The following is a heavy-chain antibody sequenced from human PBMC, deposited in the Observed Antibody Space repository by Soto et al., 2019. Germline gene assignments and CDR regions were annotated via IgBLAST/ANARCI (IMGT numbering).Heavy chain of an antibody. CDR1: GFTFSSYS. CDR2: ISSSRSYI. Sequence: EVQRVESGGGLVKPGGSLRLSCAASGFTFSSYSMNWVRQAPGTGLEWVSSISSSRSYIYYADSVKGRFTSSRDNAKNALYLQMTSLRAEDTAVYYCARDLFSSSARYFEYSCPGTLVTGSS. CDR3: ARDLFSSSARYFEY. V-gene: IGHV3-21*01. D-gene: IGHD6-6*01. J-gene: IGHJ4*02.